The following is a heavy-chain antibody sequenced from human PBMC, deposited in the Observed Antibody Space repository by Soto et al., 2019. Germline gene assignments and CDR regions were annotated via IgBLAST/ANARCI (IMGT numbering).Heavy chain of an antibody. CDR2: VYYGGAIFYSGNI. J-gene: IGHJ3*02. D-gene: IGHD3-3*02. Sequence: PSETLSLTCTVSGGSISSSNSHWGWTRQPPGKGLEYIGSVYYGGAIFYSGNIYYNPSLKSRVTISVDTSKNQFSLRLSSVTAADTGVYYCVRYDRINMKPYSPEGFHIWGQGTMVTVSS. CDR1: GGSISSSNSH. CDR3: VRYDRINMKPYSPEGFHI. V-gene: IGHV4-39*01.